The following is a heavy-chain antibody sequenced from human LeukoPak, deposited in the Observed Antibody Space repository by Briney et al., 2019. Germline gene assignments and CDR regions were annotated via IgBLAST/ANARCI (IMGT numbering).Heavy chain of an antibody. CDR3: AKNGGGQCYSHLDS. V-gene: IGHV3-23*01. D-gene: IGHD2-15*01. CDR2: TSGSGGST. CDR1: GFTFSSYA. J-gene: IGHJ4*02. Sequence: GGSLRLSCAASGFTFSSYAMSWVRQAPGKGLEWVSGTSGSGGSTYYAGSVKGRFTISRDNSKNTLYLQMNSLRVEDTAVYYCAKNGGGQCYSHLDSWGQGTLVTVSS.